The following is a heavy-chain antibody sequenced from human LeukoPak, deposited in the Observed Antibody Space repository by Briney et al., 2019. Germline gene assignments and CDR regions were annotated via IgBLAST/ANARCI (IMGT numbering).Heavy chain of an antibody. J-gene: IGHJ3*02. Sequence: GGSLRLSCAASGFTFSSYSMNWVRQAPGKALEWVSSITSSGAYIFYADSVKGRFTISRDNAKDSLYLQMNSLGPEDTAVYYCAREGEYYYDSSGSAFDIWGQGTMVTVSP. D-gene: IGHD3-22*01. CDR2: ITSSGAYI. CDR1: GFTFSSYS. CDR3: AREGEYYYDSSGSAFDI. V-gene: IGHV3-21*01.